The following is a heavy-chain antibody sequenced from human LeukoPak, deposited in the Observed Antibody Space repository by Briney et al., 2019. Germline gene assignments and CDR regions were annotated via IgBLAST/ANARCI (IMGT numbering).Heavy chain of an antibody. V-gene: IGHV3-11*04. D-gene: IGHD2-2*01. CDR2: ISSSGSTI. CDR3: ARDDDVVVPAADFDY. J-gene: IGHJ4*02. Sequence: PGGSLRLSCAASGFTFSDYYMSWIRQAPGKGLEWVSYISSSGSTIYYADSVKGRFTISRDNAKNSLYLQMNSLRAEDTAVYYCARDDDVVVPAADFDYWGQGTLVTVSS. CDR1: GFTFSDYY.